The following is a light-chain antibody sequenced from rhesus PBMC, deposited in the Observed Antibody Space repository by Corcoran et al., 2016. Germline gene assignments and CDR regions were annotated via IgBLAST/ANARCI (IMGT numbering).Light chain of an antibody. V-gene: IGKV1-33*02. CDR1: QDIGSW. CDR2: AAS. J-gene: IGKJ4*01. Sequence: DIQMTQSPSSLSASVGDRVTITCQASQDIGSWLAWYQQKPGKAPKVLFYAASSLQSGVPSRFSGSVSGTDFTLTINSLQPEDFATYYCHQHNIYPLTFGGGTKVAIK. CDR3: HQHNIYPLT.